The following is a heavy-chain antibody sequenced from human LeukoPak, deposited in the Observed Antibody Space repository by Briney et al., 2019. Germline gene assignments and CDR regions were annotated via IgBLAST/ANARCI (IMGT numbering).Heavy chain of an antibody. CDR3: AKGAFYGLNAFDI. Sequence: GGSLRLSCAASGFTFSSYGMHWVRQAPGKGLEWVAVISYDGSNKYYADSVKGRFTISRDNSKNTLYLQMNSPRAEDTAVYYCAKGAFYGLNAFDIWGQGTMVTVSS. CDR1: GFTFSSYG. J-gene: IGHJ3*02. V-gene: IGHV3-30*18. D-gene: IGHD2/OR15-2a*01. CDR2: ISYDGSNK.